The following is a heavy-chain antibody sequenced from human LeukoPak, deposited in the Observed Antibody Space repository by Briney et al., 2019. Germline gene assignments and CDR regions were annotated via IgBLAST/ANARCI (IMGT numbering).Heavy chain of an antibody. V-gene: IGHV3-7*01. Sequence: PGGSLRLSCAASGFTFSNYEMNWVRQAPGKGLEWVANINQDGSEKYYVDSVKGRFIISRDNAKNSLHLQMNSLRAEDTAVYYCARDHTAAGIIFDYWGQGALVTVSS. CDR1: GFTFSNYE. D-gene: IGHD5-18*01. CDR2: INQDGSEK. CDR3: ARDHTAAGIIFDY. J-gene: IGHJ4*02.